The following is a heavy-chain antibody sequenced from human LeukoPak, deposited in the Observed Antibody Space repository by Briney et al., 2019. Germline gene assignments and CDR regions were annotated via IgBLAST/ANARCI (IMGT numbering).Heavy chain of an antibody. CDR1: GGTFSSYA. Sequence: ASVKVSCKASGGTFSSYAISWVRQAPGQGLKWMGRIIPILGIANYAQKFQGRVTITADKSTSTAYMELSSLRSEDTAVYYCAGETRPEPDAFDIWGQGTMVTVSS. D-gene: IGHD1-14*01. J-gene: IGHJ3*02. CDR2: IIPILGIA. CDR3: AGETRPEPDAFDI. V-gene: IGHV1-69*04.